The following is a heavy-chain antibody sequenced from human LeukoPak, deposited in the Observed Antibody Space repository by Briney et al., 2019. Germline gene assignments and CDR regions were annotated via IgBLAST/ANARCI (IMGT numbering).Heavy chain of an antibody. D-gene: IGHD2-15*01. CDR2: IYYSGST. CDR1: GGSISSYY. V-gene: IGHV4-59*04. Sequence: SETLSLTCTVSGGSISSYYWSWIRQPPGKGLEWIGYIYYSGSTYYNPSLKSRVTISVDTSKNQFSLKLSSVTAADTAVYYCARPYCSGGSCFMYFDYWGQGTLVTVSS. J-gene: IGHJ4*02. CDR3: ARPYCSGGSCFMYFDY.